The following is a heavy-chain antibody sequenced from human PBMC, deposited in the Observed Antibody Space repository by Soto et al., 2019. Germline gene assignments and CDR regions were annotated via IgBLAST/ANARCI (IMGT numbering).Heavy chain of an antibody. CDR3: ASMNDDYIWGSYRDPRPLDY. D-gene: IGHD3-16*02. CDR2: ISSSSSYI. CDR1: GFTFSSYS. Sequence: EVQLVESGGGLVKPGGSLRLSCAASGFTFSSYSMNWVRQAPGKGLEWVSSISSSSSYIYYEDSVKGRFTIYRDNAKNSMYLKMNSLRAEDTAVYYCASMNDDYIWGSYRDPRPLDYWGQGTLVTVSS. V-gene: IGHV3-21*01. J-gene: IGHJ4*02.